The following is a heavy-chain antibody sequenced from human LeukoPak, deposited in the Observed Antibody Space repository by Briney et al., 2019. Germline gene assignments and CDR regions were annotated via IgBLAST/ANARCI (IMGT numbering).Heavy chain of an antibody. D-gene: IGHD5-18*01. CDR1: GGTFSSYA. Sequence: ASVKVSCKASGGTFSSYAISWVRQAPGQGLEWMGRIIPILGIANYAQKFQGRVTITADKSTSTAYMELSSLRSEDTAVYYSATTLRGYSYGFLIDYWGQGTLVTVSS. V-gene: IGHV1-69*04. CDR2: IIPILGIA. CDR3: ATTLRGYSYGFLIDY. J-gene: IGHJ4*02.